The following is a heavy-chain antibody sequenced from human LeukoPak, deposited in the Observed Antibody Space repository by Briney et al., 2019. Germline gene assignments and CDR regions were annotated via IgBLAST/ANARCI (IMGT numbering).Heavy chain of an antibody. V-gene: IGHV3-53*01. D-gene: IGHD3-9*01. CDR2: IYSGGST. Sequence: GGSLRLSCAASGFTVSSNYMSWVRQAPGKGLEWVSVIYSGGSTYYADSVKGRFTISRDNSKNTLYLQMNSLRAEDTAVYYCAKAANYDILTGYYLDYWGQGTLVTVSS. CDR1: GFTVSSNY. J-gene: IGHJ4*02. CDR3: AKAANYDILTGYYLDY.